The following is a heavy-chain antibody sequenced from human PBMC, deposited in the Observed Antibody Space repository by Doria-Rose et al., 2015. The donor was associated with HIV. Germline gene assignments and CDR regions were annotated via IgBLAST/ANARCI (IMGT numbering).Heavy chain of an antibody. CDR2: TYYTGTS. CDR1: GASVSSRGYY. V-gene: IGHV4-31*03. J-gene: IGHJ4*02. D-gene: IGHD3-16*01. CDR3: ARMDSYRELDY. Sequence: GLVKPSETLSLTCSGSGASVSSRGYYWNWIRQVPGKGLESLGYTYYTGTSDYSPSLKSRLNMAVDTSKNQFSLKLSFVTVADTAVYYCARMDSYRELDYWGQGALVIVSA.